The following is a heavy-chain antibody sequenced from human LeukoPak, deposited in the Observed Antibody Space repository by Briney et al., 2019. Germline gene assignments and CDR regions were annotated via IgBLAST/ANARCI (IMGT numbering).Heavy chain of an antibody. CDR2: INPNSGGT. D-gene: IGHD4-17*01. V-gene: IGHV1-2*02. Sequence: ASVKVSCKASGYTFTAYYIHWVRQAPGQGLEWMGWINPNSGGTNYAQKFQGRVTMTRDTSISTAYMELSRLRSDDTAVYYCARPPLTTVTTDWYFDLWGRGTLVTVSS. J-gene: IGHJ2*01. CDR3: ARPPLTTVTTDWYFDL. CDR1: GYTFTAYY.